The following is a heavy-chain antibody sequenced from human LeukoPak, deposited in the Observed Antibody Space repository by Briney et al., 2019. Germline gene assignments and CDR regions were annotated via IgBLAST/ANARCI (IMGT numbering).Heavy chain of an antibody. D-gene: IGHD3-16*01. J-gene: IGHJ4*02. CDR3: GRQRAAIWGFDS. Sequence: SETLSLTCTVSGYSISSGYYWGWIRQPPGKGLEWIGSIYHSGRTFYNPSLKSRVTISVDTSKNQFSLKLSSVTAADTAVYYCGRQRAAIWGFDSWGQGTLVTVSS. CDR2: IYHSGRT. CDR1: GYSISSGYY. V-gene: IGHV4-38-2*02.